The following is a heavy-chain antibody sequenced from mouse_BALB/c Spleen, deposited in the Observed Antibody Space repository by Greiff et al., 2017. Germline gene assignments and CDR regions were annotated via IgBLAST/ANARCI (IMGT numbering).Heavy chain of an antibody. CDR2: INPYNDGT. Sequence: VQLQQSGPELVKPGALVKISCKASGYTFTSYDINWVKQKPGQGLEWIGYINPYNDGTKYNEKFKGKATLTSDKSSSTAYMELSSLTSEDSAVYYCARGAYGSSPDYWGQGTTLTVSS. CDR1: GYTFTSYD. J-gene: IGHJ2*01. D-gene: IGHD1-1*01. V-gene: IGHV1-14*01. CDR3: ARGAYGSSPDY.